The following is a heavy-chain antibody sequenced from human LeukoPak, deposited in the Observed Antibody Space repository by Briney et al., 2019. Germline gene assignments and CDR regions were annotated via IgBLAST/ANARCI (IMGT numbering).Heavy chain of an antibody. CDR2: INPNSGGT. Sequence: ASVKVSCKASGYTFTGFYMHWVRQAPGQGLEWMGWINPNSGGTNYAQKFQGRVTMTRDTSINTAYMELSSLRSDDTAVYYCAREEVSVISDTCCSGLGYWGQGTLVTVSS. D-gene: IGHD3-10*01. CDR1: GYTFTGFY. J-gene: IGHJ4*02. V-gene: IGHV1-2*02. CDR3: AREEVSVISDTCCSGLGY.